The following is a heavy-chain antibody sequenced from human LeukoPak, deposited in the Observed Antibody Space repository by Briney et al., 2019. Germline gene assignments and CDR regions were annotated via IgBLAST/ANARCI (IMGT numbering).Heavy chain of an antibody. J-gene: IGHJ4*02. V-gene: IGHV1-18*01. CDR1: GYTFTTYG. Sequence: VASVKVSCKASGYTFTTYGISWVRQAPGQGLEWMGWISAYNANTNYAQKFQGRVTTTTDTSTSTAYMDLRSLRSDDTAVYYCARDPTIAVAGPGYWGQGTLVTVSS. D-gene: IGHD6-19*01. CDR2: ISAYNANT. CDR3: ARDPTIAVAGPGY.